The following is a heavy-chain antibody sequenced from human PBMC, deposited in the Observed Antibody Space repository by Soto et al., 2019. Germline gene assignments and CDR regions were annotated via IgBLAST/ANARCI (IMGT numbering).Heavy chain of an antibody. D-gene: IGHD3-10*01. Sequence: GGSLRLSCAASGFTFSSYWMSWVRQAPGKGLEWVANIKQDGSEKYYVYSVKGRFTISRDNAKNSLYLQMNSLRAEDTAVYYCARDYYYGSGSYYDYWGQGTLVTVSS. J-gene: IGHJ4*02. CDR3: ARDYYYGSGSYYDY. CDR2: IKQDGSEK. V-gene: IGHV3-7*01. CDR1: GFTFSSYW.